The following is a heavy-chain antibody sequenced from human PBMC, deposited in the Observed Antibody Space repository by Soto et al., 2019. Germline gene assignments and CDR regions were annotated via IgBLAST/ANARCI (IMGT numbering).Heavy chain of an antibody. V-gene: IGHV4-28*01. J-gene: IGHJ5*02. CDR3: ARTDCSGGSCYSGWFDP. CDR1: GYSISSSNW. CDR2: IYYSGST. D-gene: IGHD2-15*01. Sequence: SETLSLTCAVSGYSISSSNWWGWIRQPPGKGLEWIGYIYYSGSTYYNPSLKSRVTMSVDTSKNQFSLKLSSVTAVDTAVYYCARTDCSGGSCYSGWFDPWGQGTLVTSPQ.